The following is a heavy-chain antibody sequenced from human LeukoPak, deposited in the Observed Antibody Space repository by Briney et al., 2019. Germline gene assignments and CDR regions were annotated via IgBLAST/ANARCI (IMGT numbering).Heavy chain of an antibody. CDR3: AKAGGSWYYFDY. CDR2: ISWNSGSI. D-gene: IGHD6-13*01. V-gene: IGHV3-9*03. CDR1: GFTFDDYA. J-gene: IGHJ4*02. Sequence: ETGGSLRLSCAASGFTFDDYAMHWVRRAPGKGLEWVSGISWNSGSIGYADSVKGRFTISRDNAKNSLYLQMNSLRAGDMALYYCAKAGGSWYYFDYWGQGTLVTVSS.